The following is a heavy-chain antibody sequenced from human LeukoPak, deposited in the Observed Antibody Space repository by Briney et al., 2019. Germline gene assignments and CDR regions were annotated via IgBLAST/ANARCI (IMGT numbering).Heavy chain of an antibody. CDR1: GYTFTGYY. Sequence: GASVKVSCKASGYTFTGYYMHWVRQAPGQGLEWMGWINPNSGGTNYAQKLQGRVTMTRDTSISTAYMELGRLRSDDTAVYYCARGGYYYYYMDVWGKGTTVTVSS. CDR3: ARGGYYYYYMDV. CDR2: INPNSGGT. J-gene: IGHJ6*03. V-gene: IGHV1-2*02.